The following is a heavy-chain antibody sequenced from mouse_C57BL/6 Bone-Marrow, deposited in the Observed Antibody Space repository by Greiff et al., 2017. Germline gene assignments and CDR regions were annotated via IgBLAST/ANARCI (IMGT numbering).Heavy chain of an antibody. CDR2: IDPGIGDT. V-gene: IGHV14-4*01. CDR1: GFNIKDDY. Sequence: EVQLVESGAELVRPGASVKLSCTASGFNIKDDYIHWVKQRPEQGLEWIGEIDPGIGDTEYASKFQGKATITSDTSSNTAYLQLSSLTSEDTAVYYCSSFDGNYFDFWGQGTPLTDAS. CDR3: SSFDGNYFDF. D-gene: IGHD2-3*01. J-gene: IGHJ2*01.